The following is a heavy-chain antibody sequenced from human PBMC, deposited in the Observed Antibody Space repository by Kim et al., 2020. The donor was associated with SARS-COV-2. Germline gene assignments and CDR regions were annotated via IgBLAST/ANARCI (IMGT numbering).Heavy chain of an antibody. J-gene: IGHJ4*02. CDR1: GFTFTRYS. Sequence: GGSLRLSCAASGFTFTRYSMNWVRQAPGKGLEWVSYITSSSSGIYYADSVKGRFTISRDNTKNSVFLQMNSLRDEDTAVYYCARADYYRFDSWGQGTLVTVSS. V-gene: IGHV3-48*02. D-gene: IGHD3-10*01. CDR2: ITSSSSGI. CDR3: ARADYYRFDS.